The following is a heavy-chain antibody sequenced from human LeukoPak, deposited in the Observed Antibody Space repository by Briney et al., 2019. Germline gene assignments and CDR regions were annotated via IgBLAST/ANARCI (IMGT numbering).Heavy chain of an antibody. Sequence: SETLSLTCTVSGGSISSGGYDWSWIRQHPGKGLEWIGYIYYSGSTYYNPSLKSRFTISVDTSKNQFSVKLSSVTAADTAVYYCARDSSGYSRFDPWSQGTLVTVSS. CDR1: GGSISSGGYD. D-gene: IGHD3-22*01. V-gene: IGHV4-31*03. CDR2: IYYSGST. J-gene: IGHJ5*02. CDR3: ARDSSGYSRFDP.